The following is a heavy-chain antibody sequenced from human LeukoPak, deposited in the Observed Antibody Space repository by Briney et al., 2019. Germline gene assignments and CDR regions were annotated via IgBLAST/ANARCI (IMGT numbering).Heavy chain of an antibody. J-gene: IGHJ4*02. V-gene: IGHV4-59*08. CDR3: ARWDDSAWGFGN. Sequence: SETLSLTFIVSGGSISSYSWNWIRQSPEKGLEWVGYISHSGTTSYNSSLKSRVTISVDTSKNQLSLKLTSVTAADTAVYYCARWDDSAWGFGNWGPGTLVTVSS. D-gene: IGHD6-19*01. CDR2: ISHSGTT. CDR1: GGSISSYS.